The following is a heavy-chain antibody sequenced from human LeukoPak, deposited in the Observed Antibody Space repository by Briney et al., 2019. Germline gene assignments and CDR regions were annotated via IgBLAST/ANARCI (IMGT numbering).Heavy chain of an antibody. D-gene: IGHD6-13*01. Sequence: GGSLRLSCATSAFTFSSYAMSWVRQAPAKGLEWVSTISGSVGSTYYADSVRGRFTISRDNAKKSLYLQMNSLRDEDTGVYYCARDVYRGSSWYAFDFWGQGTLVTVSS. J-gene: IGHJ4*02. CDR1: AFTFSSYA. CDR2: ISGSVGST. V-gene: IGHV3-23*01. CDR3: ARDVYRGSSWYAFDF.